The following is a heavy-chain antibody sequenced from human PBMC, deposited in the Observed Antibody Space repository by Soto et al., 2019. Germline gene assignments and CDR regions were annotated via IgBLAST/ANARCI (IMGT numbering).Heavy chain of an antibody. CDR1: GFTFNTYA. CDR3: AKDREWELLLAFDI. Sequence: EVQLLESGGGLVQPGGSLRLSCAASGFTFNTYAMSWVRQAPGKGLEWVSAISGSGGSTYYADSVKGRFTISRDNSKNTLYLQMNSLGAEDTAVYYCAKDREWELLLAFDIWGQGTMVTVSS. CDR2: ISGSGGST. D-gene: IGHD1-26*01. J-gene: IGHJ3*02. V-gene: IGHV3-23*01.